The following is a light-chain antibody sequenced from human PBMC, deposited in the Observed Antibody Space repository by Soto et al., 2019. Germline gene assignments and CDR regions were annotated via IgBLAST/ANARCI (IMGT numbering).Light chain of an antibody. CDR2: GAS. CDR3: QQYGSSPPGLT. V-gene: IGKV3-20*01. Sequence: EIVLTQSPGTLSLSPGERAILSCRASQSVSSSYLAWYQQKPGQAPRLLIYGASSRATGIPDRFSGSGSGTDFTLTISRVEPEDFAVYYCQQYGSSPPGLTFGGGTKVEIK. J-gene: IGKJ4*01. CDR1: QSVSSSY.